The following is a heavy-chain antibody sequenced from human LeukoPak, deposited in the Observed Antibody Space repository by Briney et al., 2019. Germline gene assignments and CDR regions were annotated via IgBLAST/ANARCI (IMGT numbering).Heavy chain of an antibody. D-gene: IGHD2-15*01. J-gene: IGHJ4*02. CDR3: ARRVHCSGGSCYLDN. CDR2: IYYSGST. CDR1: GGSISSYY. V-gene: IGHV4-59*08. Sequence: SGTLSLTCTVSGGSISSYYWSWIRQPPGKGLEWIGYIYYSGSTNYNPSLKSRVTISVDTSKNQFSLKLSSVTAADTAVYYCARRVHCSGGSCYLDNWGQGTLVTVSS.